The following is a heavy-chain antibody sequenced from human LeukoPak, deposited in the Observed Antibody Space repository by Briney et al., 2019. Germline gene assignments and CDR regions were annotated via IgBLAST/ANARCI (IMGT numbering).Heavy chain of an antibody. V-gene: IGHV4-59*01. Sequence: SETLSLTCTVSGGSISSYYWSWIRQPPGKGLEWIAYIYYSGSTNYNPSLKSRVTISVDTSTNQFSLKLSSVTAADTAVYYCARRYCSSTSCYEANWFDPWGQGTLVTVSS. CDR1: GGSISSYY. D-gene: IGHD2-2*01. J-gene: IGHJ5*02. CDR2: IYYSGST. CDR3: ARRYCSSTSCYEANWFDP.